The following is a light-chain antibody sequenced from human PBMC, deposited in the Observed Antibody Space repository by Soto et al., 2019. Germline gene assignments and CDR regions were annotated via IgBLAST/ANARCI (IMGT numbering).Light chain of an antibody. Sequence: QSVLTQPASVSGSPGQSITISCTGTSSDTAGYNYVSWYQQHPGKAPKLMIYEVSNRPSGVSNCFSGSQSANTASLTISGLQAEDEANYYCSSYTTSNTPLYVFGTGTKLTVL. CDR2: EVS. V-gene: IGLV2-14*01. J-gene: IGLJ1*01. CDR3: SSYTTSNTPLYV. CDR1: SSDTAGYNY.